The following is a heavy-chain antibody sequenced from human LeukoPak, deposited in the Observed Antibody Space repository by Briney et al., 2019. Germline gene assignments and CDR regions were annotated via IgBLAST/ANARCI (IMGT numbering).Heavy chain of an antibody. Sequence: PSETLSLTCTVSGGSISSGDYYWSWIRQPPGKGLEWIGYIYYSGSTYYNPSLMSRVTISVDTSKNQFSLKLSSVTAADTAVYYCARSQLPLSGFDYWGQGTLVTVSS. CDR1: GGSISSGDYY. CDR2: IYYSGST. CDR3: ARSQLPLSGFDY. D-gene: IGHD2-15*01. J-gene: IGHJ4*02. V-gene: IGHV4-30-4*01.